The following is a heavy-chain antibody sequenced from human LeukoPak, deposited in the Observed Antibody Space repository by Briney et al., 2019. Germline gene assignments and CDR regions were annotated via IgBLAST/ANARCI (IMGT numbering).Heavy chain of an antibody. CDR2: ISSSGSTI. CDR3: ARYRYVDIVATGGLDY. Sequence: PGGSLRLSCAASGFTFSDYYMSWIREAPGKGLEWVSYISSSGSTIYYADSVKGRFTISRDNAKNSLYLQMNSLRAEDTAVYYCARYRYVDIVATGGLDYWGQGTLVTVSS. CDR1: GFTFSDYY. V-gene: IGHV3-11*01. D-gene: IGHD5-12*01. J-gene: IGHJ4*02.